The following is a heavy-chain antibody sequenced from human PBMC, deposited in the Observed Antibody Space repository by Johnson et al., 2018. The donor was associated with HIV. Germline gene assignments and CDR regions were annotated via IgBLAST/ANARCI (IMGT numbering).Heavy chain of an antibody. V-gene: IGHV3-30*03. CDR1: GFTFSSYG. D-gene: IGHD4-17*01. CDR3: ARGGTYEPPHRIYDYGDYPAFDI. Sequence: QVQLVESGGGVIRPGGSLRLSCAASGFTFSSYGMHWVRQAPGKGLEWEAVMSYDDSNKYYVDSVKVRFTISSNNSKNTLYLQRNSLSAEDTAVYYCARGGTYEPPHRIYDYGDYPAFDIWGQGTMVTVSS. CDR2: MSYDDSNK. J-gene: IGHJ3*02.